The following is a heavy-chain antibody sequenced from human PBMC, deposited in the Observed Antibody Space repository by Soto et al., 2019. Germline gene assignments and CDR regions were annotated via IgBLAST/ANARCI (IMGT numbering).Heavy chain of an antibody. CDR3: ARNFYDTGNYYARIDY. V-gene: IGHV2-70*01. CDR2: IDWDDDK. CDR1: GFSFSTSGMC. D-gene: IGHD3-10*01. Sequence: GSGPTLVNPTQTLTLTCTFSGFSFSTSGMCVSWIRQPPGKALEWLALIDWDDDKFYVTSLKTRLTISRDTSKNQVVLTMTYMDPLDTATYYCARNFYDTGNYYARIDYWGPGTVVTVSS. J-gene: IGHJ4*02.